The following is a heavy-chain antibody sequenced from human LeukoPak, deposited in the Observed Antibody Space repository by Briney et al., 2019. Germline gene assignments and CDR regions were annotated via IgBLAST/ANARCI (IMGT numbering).Heavy chain of an antibody. J-gene: IGHJ4*02. V-gene: IGHV4-34*01. D-gene: IGHD6-19*01. Sequence: SETLSLTCAVYGGSFSGYYWSWIRQPPGKGLEWIGEINHSGSTNYNPSLKSRVTISVDTSKNQFSLNLSSVTAADTAVYYCARRGLIAVAADFDYWGQGTLVTVSS. CDR1: GGSFSGYY. CDR3: ARRGLIAVAADFDY. CDR2: INHSGST.